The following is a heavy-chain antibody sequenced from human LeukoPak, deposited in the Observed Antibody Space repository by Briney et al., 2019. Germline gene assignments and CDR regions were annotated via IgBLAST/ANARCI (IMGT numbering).Heavy chain of an antibody. V-gene: IGHV4-61*08. Sequence: PSETLSLTCTVSGGSISSGDYYWSWIRQPPGKGLEWIGYIYYSGSTNYNPSLKSRVTISVDTSKNQFSLKLSSVTAADTAVYYCASRPDYYGSGSIYYFDYWGQGTLVTVSS. J-gene: IGHJ4*02. D-gene: IGHD3-10*01. CDR1: GGSISSGDYY. CDR2: IYYSGST. CDR3: ASRPDYYGSGSIYYFDY.